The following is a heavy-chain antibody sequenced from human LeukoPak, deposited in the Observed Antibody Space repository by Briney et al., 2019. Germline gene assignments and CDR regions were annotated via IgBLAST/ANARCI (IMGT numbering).Heavy chain of an antibody. D-gene: IGHD3-10*01. CDR1: GFTFSSYS. J-gene: IGHJ6*02. Sequence: QTGGSLRLSCAASGFTFSSYSMNWVRQAPGKGLEWVSYISGFDTTIFYADSVEGRFTISRDNAKNSLYLQMNSLRAEDTAVYYCARAFDGSGSPPAMDVWGQGTTVTVSS. V-gene: IGHV3-48*04. CDR2: ISGFDTTI. CDR3: ARAFDGSGSPPAMDV.